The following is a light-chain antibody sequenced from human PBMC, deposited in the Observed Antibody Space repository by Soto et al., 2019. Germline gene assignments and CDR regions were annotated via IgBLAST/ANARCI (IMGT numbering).Light chain of an antibody. V-gene: IGLV2-11*01. CDR3: CSFAGDYTYV. J-gene: IGLJ1*01. Sequence: QSALTQPRSVSGSPGQSVTISCTGTDSDVGAYKYVSWYQQLPGKTPKLMIYGVSTRPSGVPDRFSGSKSGNTASLTISGLQADDEADYYCCSFAGDYTYVFGTGTKLTVL. CDR2: GVS. CDR1: DSDVGAYKY.